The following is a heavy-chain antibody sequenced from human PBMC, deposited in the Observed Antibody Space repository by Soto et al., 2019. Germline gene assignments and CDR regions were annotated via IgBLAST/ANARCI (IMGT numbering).Heavy chain of an antibody. Sequence: AGESLIHSHVPTVFPVRNYASSWGRQAPWEGLEWVANLKEDGSDKYYVDYVKGRFTISRDNAKNSLYMQMNSLTAEDTAVYYCARDLGYCSGGTCYSVFDYWGRGTLVTVSS. J-gene: IGHJ4*02. CDR1: VFPVRNYA. V-gene: IGHV3-7*01. D-gene: IGHD2-15*01. CDR3: ARDLGYCSGGTCYSVFDY. CDR2: LKEDGSDK.